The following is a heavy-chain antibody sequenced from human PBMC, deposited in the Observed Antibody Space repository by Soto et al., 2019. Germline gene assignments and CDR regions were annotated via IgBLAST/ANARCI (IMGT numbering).Heavy chain of an antibody. Sequence: SETLSLTCAVYGGSFSGYYWSWIRQPPGKGLEWIGEINHSGSTNYNPSLKSRVTISVDTSKNQFSLKLSSVTAADTAVYYCARIDRRMVRGVIITPNVDYWGRGTLVTVSS. J-gene: IGHJ4*02. V-gene: IGHV4-34*01. CDR1: GGSFSGYY. CDR2: INHSGST. CDR3: ARIDRRMVRGVIITPNVDY. D-gene: IGHD3-10*01.